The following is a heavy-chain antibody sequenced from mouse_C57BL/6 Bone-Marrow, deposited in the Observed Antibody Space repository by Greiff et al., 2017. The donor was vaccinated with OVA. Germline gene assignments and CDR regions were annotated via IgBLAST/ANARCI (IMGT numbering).Heavy chain of an antibody. CDR2: INPNNGGT. CDR1: GYTFTDYN. CDR3: ARSMGLRSPFAY. D-gene: IGHD1-1*01. Sequence: EVKLVESGPELVKPGASVKMSCKASGYTFTDYNMHWVKQSHGKSLEWIGYINPNNGGTSYNQKFKGKATLTVNKSSSTAYMELRSLTSEDSAVYYCARSMGLRSPFAYWGQGTLVTVSA. J-gene: IGHJ3*01. V-gene: IGHV1-22*01.